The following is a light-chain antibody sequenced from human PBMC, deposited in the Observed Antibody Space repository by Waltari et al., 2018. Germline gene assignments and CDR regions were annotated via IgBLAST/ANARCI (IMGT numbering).Light chain of an antibody. CDR3: SSYAGSDTWV. V-gene: IGLV2-11*01. Sequence: QAALTQPPSVSGSPGQSVTISCTGTSSDIGAHNYVSWYQQHPGKAPKLMIYDVSKRPSGVSDRFSGSKSGNTASLTISGLQAEDEDDYYCSSYAGSDTWVFGGGTRLTVL. CDR1: SSDIGAHNY. CDR2: DVS. J-gene: IGLJ2*01.